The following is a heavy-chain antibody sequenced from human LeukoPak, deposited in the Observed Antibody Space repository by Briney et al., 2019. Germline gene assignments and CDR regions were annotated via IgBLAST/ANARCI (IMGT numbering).Heavy chain of an antibody. V-gene: IGHV4-39*01. CDR3: ARREGGTMFKY. CDR2: VSYSGSP. CDR1: DDSTSRSNSY. J-gene: IGHJ4*02. D-gene: IGHD1-1*01. Sequence: SETLSLTCTVSDDSTSRSNSYWAWIRQPPGEGLEWIGTVSYSGSPYYNPSLRTRATLSVDTSKSHLSLNLNSVTAADTAVYYCARREGGTMFKYWGQGILVTVSS.